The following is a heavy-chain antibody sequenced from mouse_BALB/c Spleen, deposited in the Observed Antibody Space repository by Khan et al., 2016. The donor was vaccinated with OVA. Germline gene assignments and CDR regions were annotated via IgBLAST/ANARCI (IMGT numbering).Heavy chain of an antibody. V-gene: IGHV1-61*01. D-gene: IGHD2-2*01. CDR3: TRREKYGYDPSWFAY. Sequence: QVQLQQPGAELMRPGASVKLSCKASGYTFTSYWMNWVRQRPGQGLEWVGKINPSDSESHYNQMFKDKATLTVDKSSGTAYMQLSSLTSEDSAVYYCTRREKYGYDPSWFAYWGQGTLVTVSA. CDR1: GYTFTSYW. J-gene: IGHJ3*01. CDR2: INPSDSES.